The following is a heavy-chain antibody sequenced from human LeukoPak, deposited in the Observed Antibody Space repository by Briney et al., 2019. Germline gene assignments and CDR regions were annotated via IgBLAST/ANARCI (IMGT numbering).Heavy chain of an antibody. D-gene: IGHD3-10*01. CDR3: AKGMRGYYGSGSYYRGDDY. Sequence: GGSLSLSGAASGFTFSSYAMRWVRQAPGKGREWVSATSGSGGSTYYADSVKGRFTISRDNSKNTLYLQMNSLRAEDTAVYYCAKGMRGYYGSGSYYRGDDYWGQGTLVTVSS. V-gene: IGHV3-23*01. J-gene: IGHJ4*02. CDR1: GFTFSSYA. CDR2: TSGSGGST.